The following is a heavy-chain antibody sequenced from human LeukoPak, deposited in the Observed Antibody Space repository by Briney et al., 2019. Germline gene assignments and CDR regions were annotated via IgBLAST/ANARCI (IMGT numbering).Heavy chain of an antibody. Sequence: SSETLSLTCAVYGGSFSGYYWSWIRQPPGKGLEWIGEINHSGSTNYNPSLKSRVTISVDTSKNQFSLRLSSVAAADTAVYYCARVLEGSSGQHWYFDLWGRGTLVTVSS. CDR3: ARVLEGSSGQHWYFDL. CDR2: INHSGST. V-gene: IGHV4-34*01. D-gene: IGHD6-19*01. J-gene: IGHJ2*01. CDR1: GGSFSGYY.